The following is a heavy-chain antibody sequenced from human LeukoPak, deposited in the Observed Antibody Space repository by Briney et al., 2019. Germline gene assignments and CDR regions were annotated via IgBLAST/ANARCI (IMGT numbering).Heavy chain of an antibody. CDR2: IYPGDSDT. D-gene: IGHD2-2*01. CDR3: ARQYQLLQSSYYFDY. J-gene: IGHJ4*02. V-gene: IGHV5-51*01. CDR1: GYSFTSYW. Sequence: GESLKISCKGSGYSFTSYWIGWVRQMPGKGLEWMGIIYPGDSDTRYSPSFQGQDTISADKSISTAYLQWSSLKASDTAMYYCARQYQLLQSSYYFDYWGQGTLVTVSS.